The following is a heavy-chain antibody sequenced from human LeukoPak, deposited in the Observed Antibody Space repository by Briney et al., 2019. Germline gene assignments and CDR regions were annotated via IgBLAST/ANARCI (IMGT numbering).Heavy chain of an antibody. J-gene: IGHJ5*02. CDR2: IKSKNVGGTT. CDR1: GFTFNNVW. CDR3: TSHAAFDP. V-gene: IGHV3-15*01. Sequence: GGSLRLSCAASGFTFNNVWMNWVRQAPGKGLEWVGRIKSKNVGGTTDYAAPVKGRFTISRDDSKNTVYLQMNSLKIEDTAVYYCTSHAAFDPWGQGTLVTVSS.